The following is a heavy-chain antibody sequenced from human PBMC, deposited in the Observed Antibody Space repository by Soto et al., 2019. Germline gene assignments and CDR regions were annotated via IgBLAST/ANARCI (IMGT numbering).Heavy chain of an antibody. D-gene: IGHD1-26*01. CDR2: ISYDGSNK. V-gene: IGHV3-30*18. CDR3: AKEVVGAAGEVGMDV. CDR1: GFTFSSYG. J-gene: IGHJ6*02. Sequence: QVQLVESGGGVVQPGRSLRLSCAASGFTFSSYGMHWVRQAPGKGLEWVAVISYDGSNKYYADSVKGRFTISRDNSKNTLYLQMNSLRAEDTAVYYCAKEVVGAAGEVGMDVWGQGTTVTVSS.